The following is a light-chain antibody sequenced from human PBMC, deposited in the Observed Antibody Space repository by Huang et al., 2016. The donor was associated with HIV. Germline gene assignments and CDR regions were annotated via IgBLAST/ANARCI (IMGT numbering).Light chain of an antibody. J-gene: IGKJ1*01. V-gene: IGKV1-5*03. CDR3: QQYNNYPLA. CDR2: ATS. CDR1: QTVSSW. Sequence: DIQMTQSPSSLSAFVGDRVTITCRASQTVSSWLAWYQPKPGKAPKLLIYATSNLESGVPSRFSGSGSGTEFTLTISSLQPDDFATYYCQQYNNYPLAFGQGTKVEIK.